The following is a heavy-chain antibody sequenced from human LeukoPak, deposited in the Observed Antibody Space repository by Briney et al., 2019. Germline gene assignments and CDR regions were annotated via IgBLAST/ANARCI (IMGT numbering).Heavy chain of an antibody. V-gene: IGHV4-59*01. D-gene: IGHD3-10*01. CDR3: ARSYGSGSYFDY. CDR1: GGSISSYY. CDR2: IYYSGST. Sequence: PSETLSLTCTVSGGSISSYYWSWIRQPPGKGLEWIGYIYYSGSTKYNPPLKSRVTISVDTSKNQFSLKLSSVTAADTAVYYCARSYGSGSYFDYWGQGILVTVSS. J-gene: IGHJ4*02.